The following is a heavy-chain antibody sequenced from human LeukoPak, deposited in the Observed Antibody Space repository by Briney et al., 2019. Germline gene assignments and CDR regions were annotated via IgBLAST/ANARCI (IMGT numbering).Heavy chain of an antibody. V-gene: IGHV1-18*01. Sequence: ASVKVSCKASGYTFTSYGISWVRQAPGQGLEWMGWISAYNGNTNYAQKLQGRVTMTTDTSTSTAYMELRSLRSDDTAVYYCVRDSYYYDSSDFDYWGQGTLVTVSS. D-gene: IGHD3-22*01. CDR3: VRDSYYYDSSDFDY. CDR1: GYTFTSYG. CDR2: ISAYNGNT. J-gene: IGHJ4*02.